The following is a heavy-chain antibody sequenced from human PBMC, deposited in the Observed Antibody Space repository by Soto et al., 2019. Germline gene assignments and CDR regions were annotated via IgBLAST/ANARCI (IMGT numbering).Heavy chain of an antibody. Sequence: EEQLVESGGGLVQPGGSLRLSCAASGSTFSRYEMNWVRQAPGKGLEWVSYISGSSSMIYYADSVKGRFTISRDNAKNSLYLQMNSLRAEDTAVYYCAKDLGLVTPIFYYYYGMDVWGQGTTVTVSS. V-gene: IGHV3-48*03. CDR3: AKDLGLVTPIFYYYYGMDV. J-gene: IGHJ6*02. CDR2: ISGSSSMI. D-gene: IGHD2-21*01. CDR1: GSTFSRYE.